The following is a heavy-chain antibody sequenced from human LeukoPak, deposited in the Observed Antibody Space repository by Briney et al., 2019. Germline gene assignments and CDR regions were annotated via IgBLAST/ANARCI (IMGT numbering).Heavy chain of an antibody. CDR1: GFTFSSYA. V-gene: IGHV3-23*01. CDR3: AKDPNYYDSSGSFDP. Sequence: PGASLRLSCAASGFTFSSYAMSWVRQAPGKGLEWVSAIGGSGGSTYYADSVKGRFTISRDNSKNTLYLQMNSLRAEDTAVYYCAKDPNYYDSSGSFDPWGQGTLVTVSS. J-gene: IGHJ5*02. CDR2: IGGSGGST. D-gene: IGHD3-22*01.